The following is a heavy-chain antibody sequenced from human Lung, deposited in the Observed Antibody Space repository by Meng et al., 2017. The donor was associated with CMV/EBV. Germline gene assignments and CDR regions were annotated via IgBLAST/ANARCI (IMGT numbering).Heavy chain of an antibody. CDR2: ISYEGSNK. V-gene: IGHV3-30-3*01. J-gene: IGHJ4*02. D-gene: IGHD6-6*01. Sequence: GFSFRSYAIDWVRQATGKGLEWGAVISYEGSNKYYADSVKGRFTISRDNSKNTLYLQMNSLRAEDTAVYYCARVGSSSSEPHYFDYWGQGTLVTVSS. CDR3: ARVGSSSSEPHYFDY. CDR1: GFSFRSYA.